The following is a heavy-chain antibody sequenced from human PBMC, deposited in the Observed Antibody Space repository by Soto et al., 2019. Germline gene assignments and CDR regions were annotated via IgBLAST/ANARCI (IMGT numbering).Heavy chain of an antibody. V-gene: IGHV3-15*07. CDR1: GFTFSNAW. Sequence: GGSLRLSCAASGFTFSNAWMNWVRQAPGKGLEWVGRIKSKTDGGTTDYAAPGKGRFTISRDDSKNTLYLQMNSLKTEDTAVYYCTTDINYYDSSGYHDYWGQGTLVTVSS. D-gene: IGHD3-22*01. CDR2: IKSKTDGGTT. J-gene: IGHJ4*02. CDR3: TTDINYYDSSGYHDY.